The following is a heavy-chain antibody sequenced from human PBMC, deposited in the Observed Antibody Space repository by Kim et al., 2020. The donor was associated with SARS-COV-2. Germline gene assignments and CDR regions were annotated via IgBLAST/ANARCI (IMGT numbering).Heavy chain of an antibody. V-gene: IGHV3-53*01. CDR3: ARGGAPXXYRLPFSL. CDR1: GFTDVSNY. Sequence: GGSLRLSCAVSGFTDVSNYVSWVRQGPGKGLEWVSTXSSGGDTKYADSVKGRFTISRDNXKNTLXLQMNSLRVEDTAKNYCARGGAPXXYRLPFSLWGQGTQVIVSS. CDR2: XSSGGDT. J-gene: IGHJ4*02. D-gene: IGHD3-16*02.